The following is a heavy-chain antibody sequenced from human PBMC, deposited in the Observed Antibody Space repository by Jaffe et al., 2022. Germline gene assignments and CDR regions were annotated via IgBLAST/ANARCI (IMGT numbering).Heavy chain of an antibody. CDR3: AKDPRYCSGGSCSVFAYFQH. CDR1: GFTFSSYG. Sequence: QVQLVESGGGVVQPGRSLRLSCAASGFTFSSYGMHWVRQAPGKGLEWVAVISYDGSNKYYADSVKGRFTISRDNSKNTLYLQMNSLRAEDTAVYYCAKDPRYCSGGSCSVFAYFQHWGQGTLVTVSS. D-gene: IGHD2-15*01. V-gene: IGHV3-30*18. CDR2: ISYDGSNK. J-gene: IGHJ1*01.